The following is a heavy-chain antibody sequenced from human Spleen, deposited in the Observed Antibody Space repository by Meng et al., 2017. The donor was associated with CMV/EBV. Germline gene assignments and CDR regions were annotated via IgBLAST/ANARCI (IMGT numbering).Heavy chain of an antibody. D-gene: IGHD1-14*01. CDR1: GFTFSNYA. Sequence: GESLKISCAASGFTFSNYAMTWVRQAPGKGLEWVSAISGSGGSTYYADSVKGRFTISRDNSKNTLYLQMNSLRAEDTAVYYCAKFRTPIYYYGMDVWGQGTTVTVSS. CDR3: AKFRTPIYYYGMDV. V-gene: IGHV3-23*01. J-gene: IGHJ6*02. CDR2: ISGSGGST.